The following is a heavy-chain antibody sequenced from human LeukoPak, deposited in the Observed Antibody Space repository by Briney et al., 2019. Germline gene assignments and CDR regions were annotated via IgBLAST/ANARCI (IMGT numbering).Heavy chain of an antibody. Sequence: ASVKVSCKASGYTFTGYYMHWARQAPGQGLEWMGWINPNSGGTNYAQKFQGRVTMTRDTSISTAYLELSRLRSDDTAVYYCARGAGYSSSWYYCWGQGTLVTVSS. CDR2: INPNSGGT. CDR1: GYTFTGYY. V-gene: IGHV1-2*02. J-gene: IGHJ4*02. CDR3: ARGAGYSSSWYYC. D-gene: IGHD6-13*01.